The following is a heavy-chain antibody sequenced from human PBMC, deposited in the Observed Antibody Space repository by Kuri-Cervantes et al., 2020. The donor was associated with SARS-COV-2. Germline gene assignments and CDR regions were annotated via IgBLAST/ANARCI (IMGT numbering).Heavy chain of an antibody. J-gene: IGHJ4*02. Sequence: GGSLRLSCVATGFTFSGYTMNWVRQAPGKALQWVSSISGSGSYMYYADSVKGRFTVSRDNAKNSLYLQMNSLRAEDTAVYYCARALPEGVGATSRRRGFDYWGQGTLVTVSS. CDR2: ISGSGSYM. D-gene: IGHD1-26*01. CDR3: ARALPEGVGATSRRRGFDY. V-gene: IGHV3-21*01. CDR1: GFTFSGYT.